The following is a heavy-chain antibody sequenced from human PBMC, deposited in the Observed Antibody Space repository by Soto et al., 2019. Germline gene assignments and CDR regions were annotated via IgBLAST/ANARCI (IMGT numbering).Heavy chain of an antibody. D-gene: IGHD5-12*01. CDR1: GGTFSSYT. J-gene: IGHJ5*02. V-gene: IGHV1-69*04. Sequence: ASVKVSCKASGGTFSSYTISWVRQAPGQGLEWMGRIIPILGIANYAQKFQGRVTITADKSTSTAYMELSSLRSEDTAVYYCARDRSGYSGYDANWFDPWGQGTLVTVSS. CDR3: ARDRSGYSGYDANWFDP. CDR2: IIPILGIA.